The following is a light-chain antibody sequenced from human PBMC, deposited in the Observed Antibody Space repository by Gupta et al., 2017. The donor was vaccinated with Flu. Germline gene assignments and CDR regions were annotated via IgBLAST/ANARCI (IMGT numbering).Light chain of an antibody. V-gene: IGLV2-14*01. CDR3: SSYTSGSTFFV. CDR1: SSDVGRSDY. Sequence: QSALTQPASVSGSPGQSITISCTGTSSDVGRSDYVSWYQQHPAHAPKLLIYDVTNRHSGVSRRFSGSKSGTTAALTITGLQAEVETDYYCSSYTSGSTFFVFGTGTKVTVL. CDR2: DVT. J-gene: IGLJ1*01.